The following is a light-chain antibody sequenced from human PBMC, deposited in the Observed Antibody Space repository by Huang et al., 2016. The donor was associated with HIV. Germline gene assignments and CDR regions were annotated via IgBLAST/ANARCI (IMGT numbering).Light chain of an antibody. J-gene: IGKJ1*01. CDR1: QSISSL. CDR2: KSS. Sequence: DIQMTQSHSTLSASVGDRVTITCRASQSISSLLAWYQQKPGKAPNLLIYKSSNLKTGAPSRFSGRGSGTEFTLTISSLQPDDFATYFCQQYSTYSWTFGQGTKVEL. CDR3: QQYSTYSWT. V-gene: IGKV1-5*03.